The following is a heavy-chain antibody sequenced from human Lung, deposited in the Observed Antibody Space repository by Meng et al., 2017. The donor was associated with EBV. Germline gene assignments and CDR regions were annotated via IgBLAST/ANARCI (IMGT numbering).Heavy chain of an antibody. D-gene: IGHD2-2*01. J-gene: IGHJ4*02. Sequence: HVQVVQSGAELKKHGALENVSCKASGYTFTSYAMNWGRQAPGQGLEWMGWINTNTGNPTYAQGFTGRFVFSLDTSVSTAYLQISSLKAEDTAVYYCARETLGYCSSTSCYIGPPDYWGQGTLVTVSS. CDR2: INTNTGNP. CDR3: ARETLGYCSSTSCYIGPPDY. CDR1: GYTFTSYA. V-gene: IGHV7-4-1*02.